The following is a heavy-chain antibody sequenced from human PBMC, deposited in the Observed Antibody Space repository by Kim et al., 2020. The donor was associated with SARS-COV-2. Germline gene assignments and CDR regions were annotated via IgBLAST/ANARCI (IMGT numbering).Heavy chain of an antibody. D-gene: IGHD2-2*01. CDR1: GFTFSSYA. CDR2: ISYDGSNK. V-gene: IGHV3-30*04. CDR3: ARSYCSSTSCYYYYYGMDV. Sequence: GGSLRRSCAASGFTFSSYAMHWVRQAPGKGLEWVAVISYDGSNKYYADSVKGRFTISRDNSKNTLYLQMNSLRAEDTAVYYCARSYCSSTSCYYYYYGMDVWGQGTTVTVSS. J-gene: IGHJ6*02.